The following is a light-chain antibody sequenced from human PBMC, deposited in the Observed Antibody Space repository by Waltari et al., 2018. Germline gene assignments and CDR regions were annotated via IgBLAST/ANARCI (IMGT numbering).Light chain of an antibody. Sequence: QSLLTQPPSVSAAPGQKVTIPCSGTRYNVGYNFVSWYQKFPGAAPKLLLYEESKRPSGIPDRFSGSKSGTSATLDITGLLSGDEADDYCGAWDASVNIWVFGGGTTLTVL. CDR3: GAWDASVNIWV. CDR2: EES. J-gene: IGLJ3*02. CDR1: RYNVGYNF. V-gene: IGLV1-51*02.